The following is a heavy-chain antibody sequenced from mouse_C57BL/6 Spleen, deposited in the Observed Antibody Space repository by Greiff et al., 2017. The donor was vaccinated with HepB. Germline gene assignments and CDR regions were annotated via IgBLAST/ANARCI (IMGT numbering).Heavy chain of an antibody. V-gene: IGHV1-55*01. CDR2: IYPGSGST. CDR1: GYTFTSYW. CDR3: ARKGTLGFYAMDY. J-gene: IGHJ4*01. D-gene: IGHD3-3*01. Sequence: VQLQQPGAELVKPGASVKMSCKASGYTFTSYWITWVKQRPGQGLEWIGDIYPGSGSTNYNEKFKSKATLTVDTSSSTAYMQLSSLTSEDSAVYYCARKGTLGFYAMDYWGQGTSVTVSS.